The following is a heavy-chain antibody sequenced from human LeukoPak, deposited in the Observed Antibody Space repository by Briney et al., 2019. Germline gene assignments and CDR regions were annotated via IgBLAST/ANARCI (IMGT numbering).Heavy chain of an antibody. CDR3: AGPSVRVKDWYFDL. D-gene: IGHD3-10*01. J-gene: IGHJ2*01. V-gene: IGHV3-53*01. Sequence: GGSLRLSCAASAFNVSNIYMTWVRQAPGKGLEWVSFIYSNGATYYADSVKGRFTISRDSSKNMLYLQMNSLRAEDTAVYYCAGPSVRVKDWYFDLWGRGTLVTISS. CDR2: IYSNGAT. CDR1: AFNVSNIY.